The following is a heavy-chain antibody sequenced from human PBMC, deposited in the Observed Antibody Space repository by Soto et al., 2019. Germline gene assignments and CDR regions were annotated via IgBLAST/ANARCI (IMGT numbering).Heavy chain of an antibody. CDR1: GFTFSSYA. CDR2: ISYDGSNK. J-gene: IGHJ6*02. CDR3: ARDDYSSVRNYGIDV. D-gene: IGHD4-4*01. Sequence: GGSLRLSCAASGFTFSSYAMHWVRQAPGKGLEWVAVISYDGSNKYYADSVKGRFTISRDSAKNTLYLQMNSLRAEDTAVYYCARDDYSSVRNYGIDVWGQGTTVTVSS. V-gene: IGHV3-30-3*01.